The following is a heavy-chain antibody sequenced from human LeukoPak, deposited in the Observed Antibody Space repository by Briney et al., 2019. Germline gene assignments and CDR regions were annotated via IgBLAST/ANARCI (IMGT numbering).Heavy chain of an antibody. D-gene: IGHD2-2*01. CDR2: IYTSGST. CDR1: GGSISSYY. V-gene: IGHV4-4*09. J-gene: IGHJ6*03. CDR3: ARCEVDYYYVDV. Sequence: PSETLSLTCTVSGGSISSYYWSWVRQPPGKGLEWIGYIYTSGSTNYNPSLKSRVTISVDTSKNQFSLKLSSVTAADTAVYYCARCEVDYYYVDVWGKGTTVTVSS.